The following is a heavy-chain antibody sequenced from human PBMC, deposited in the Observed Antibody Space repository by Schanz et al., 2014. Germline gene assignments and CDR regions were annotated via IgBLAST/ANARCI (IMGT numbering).Heavy chain of an antibody. J-gene: IGHJ4*02. D-gene: IGHD6-13*01. Sequence: VQLVESGGGVVQPGRSLRLSCAASGFTFSSYALHWVRQAPGKGLEWVSYVSSSSSYTHYADSVKGRFTISRDNAKNSLYLQMNSLRAEDTAVYYCAKSQGSSFDSWGQGTLVTVSS. CDR1: GFTFSSYA. CDR2: VSSSSSYT. CDR3: AKSQGSSFDS. V-gene: IGHV3-21*05.